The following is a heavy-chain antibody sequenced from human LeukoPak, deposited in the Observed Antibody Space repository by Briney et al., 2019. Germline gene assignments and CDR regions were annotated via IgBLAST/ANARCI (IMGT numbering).Heavy chain of an antibody. CDR2: IYSGGST. CDR3: ARDHPDALRAFDI. Sequence: GGSLRLSCAASGFTVSSNYMSWVRQAPGKGLEWVSVIYSGGSTYYADSVKGRFTISRDNSKNTLYLQMNSLRAEDTAVYDCARDHPDALRAFDIWGQGTMVTVSS. J-gene: IGHJ3*02. D-gene: IGHD1-14*01. V-gene: IGHV3-53*01. CDR1: GFTVSSNY.